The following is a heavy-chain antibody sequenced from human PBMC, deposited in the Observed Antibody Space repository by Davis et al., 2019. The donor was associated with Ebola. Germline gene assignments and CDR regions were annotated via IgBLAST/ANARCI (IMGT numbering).Heavy chain of an antibody. D-gene: IGHD3-10*01. CDR3: ASVRGELLSVGWFDP. V-gene: IGHV4-61*01. J-gene: IGHJ5*02. CDR2: IYYSGST. Sequence: PSETLSLTCTVSGGSVSSGSYYWSWIRQPPGKGLEWIGYIYYSGSTNYNPSLKSRVTISVDTSKNQFSLKLSSVTAADAAVYYCASVRGELLSVGWFDPWGQGTLVTVSS. CDR1: GGSVSSGSYY.